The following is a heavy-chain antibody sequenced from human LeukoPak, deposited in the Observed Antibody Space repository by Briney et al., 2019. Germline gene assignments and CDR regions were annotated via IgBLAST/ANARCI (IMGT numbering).Heavy chain of an antibody. D-gene: IGHD6-6*01. CDR3: AKGIAARPSAFDI. J-gene: IGHJ3*02. CDR2: ISGCGGST. V-gene: IGHV3-23*01. CDR1: GFTFSSYA. Sequence: PGGSLRLSCAASGFTFSSYAMSWVRQAPGKGLEWVSAISGCGGSTYYADSVKGRFTISRDNSKNTLYLQMNSLRAEDTAVYYCAKGIAARPSAFDIWGQGTMVTVSS.